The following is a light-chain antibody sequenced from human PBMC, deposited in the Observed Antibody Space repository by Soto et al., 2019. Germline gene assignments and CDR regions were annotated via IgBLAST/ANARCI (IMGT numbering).Light chain of an antibody. CDR1: QSVSSN. V-gene: IGKV3-15*01. CDR2: GAS. J-gene: IGKJ4*01. CDR3: QQYNNWPLA. Sequence: EIVMTQSPATLSVSPGERATLSCRASQSVSSNLAWYQQKPGQAPRLRIYGASTRATGIPARFSGSGSGTEFTLTISSLQSEDFAVDYCQQYNNWPLAFGGGTKVEIK.